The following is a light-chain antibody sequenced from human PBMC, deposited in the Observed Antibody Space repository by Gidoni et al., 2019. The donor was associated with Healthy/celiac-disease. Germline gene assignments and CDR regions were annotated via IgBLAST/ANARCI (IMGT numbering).Light chain of an antibody. CDR1: QSVSSSY. Sequence: EIVLTKSPGTLSLSPGERATLSCRASQSVSSSYLAWYQQKPGQAPRLLIYGASSRATGIPDRFSCSGSGTDFTLTISRLDPEDFAVYYCQQYGSSPRTFGQGTKVEIK. J-gene: IGKJ1*01. CDR3: QQYGSSPRT. CDR2: GAS. V-gene: IGKV3-20*01.